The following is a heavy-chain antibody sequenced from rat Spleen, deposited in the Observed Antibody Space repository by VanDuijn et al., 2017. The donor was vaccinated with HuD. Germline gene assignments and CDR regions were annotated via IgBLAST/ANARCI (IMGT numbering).Heavy chain of an antibody. J-gene: IGHJ2*01. CDR2: MWYDGET. V-gene: IGHV2-34*01. CDR1: GFSLTTYS. CDR3: TKDLYSFDS. Sequence: QRQLKESGPGLVQSSETLSLICTVSGFSLTTYSVSWVRQSSGKSPEWMGKMWYDGETAYNSALKSRLSISRDTSKNQVFLRMNSLQSDDTGTYYCTKDLYSFDSWGQGVMVTVSS.